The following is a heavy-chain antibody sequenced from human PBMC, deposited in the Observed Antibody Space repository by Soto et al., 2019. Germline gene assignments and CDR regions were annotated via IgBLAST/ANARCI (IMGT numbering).Heavy chain of an antibody. CDR2: IYYSGST. J-gene: IGHJ6*02. Sequence: SETLSLTCPVSGGSISSYYWSWIRQPPGKGLEWIGYIYYSGSTNYNPSLKSRVTISVDTSKNQFSLKLSSVTAADTAVYYCARAEVTMVRGTYGMDVWGQGTTVTVSS. CDR3: ARAEVTMVRGTYGMDV. CDR1: GGSISSYY. D-gene: IGHD3-10*01. V-gene: IGHV4-59*01.